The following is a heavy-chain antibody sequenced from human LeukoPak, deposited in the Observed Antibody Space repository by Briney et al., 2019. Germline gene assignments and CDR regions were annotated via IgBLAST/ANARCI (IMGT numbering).Heavy chain of an antibody. CDR1: GFTFDDYA. CDR3: AKGHCSSTSCYWVAFFDY. D-gene: IGHD2-2*01. CDR2: IGWNSGSI. Sequence: PGGSLRLSCAASGFTFDDYAMHWVRQAPGKGLEWVSGIGWNSGSIGYADSVKGRFTISRDNAKNSLYLQMNSLRAEDTALYYCAKGHCSSTSCYWVAFFDYWGQGTLVTVSS. J-gene: IGHJ4*02. V-gene: IGHV3-9*01.